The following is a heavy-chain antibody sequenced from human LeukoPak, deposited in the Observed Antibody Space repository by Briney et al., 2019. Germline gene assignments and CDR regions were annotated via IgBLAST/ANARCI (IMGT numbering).Heavy chain of an antibody. J-gene: IGHJ3*02. Sequence: SETLSLTCTVSGGSISSYYWSWIRQPPGKGLEWIGYIYYSGSTNYNPSLKSRVTISVDTSKNQFSLKLSSVTAADTAVYYCARDPAVARTDAFDIWGQGTMITVSS. V-gene: IGHV4-59*01. CDR3: ARDPAVARTDAFDI. CDR2: IYYSGST. CDR1: GGSISSYY. D-gene: IGHD6-19*01.